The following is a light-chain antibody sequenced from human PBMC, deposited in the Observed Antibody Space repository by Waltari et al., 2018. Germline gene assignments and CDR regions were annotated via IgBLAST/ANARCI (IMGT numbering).Light chain of an antibody. CDR2: GAS. Sequence: EIVLTKSPGTLSLSPGERGTLSCRASQSVSRFLAWYQQIPGQPPRLLIYGASTRATVIPDRCSGSGSVTDFSLTISRLEPEDFAVYYCQKYDRLPATFGQGTKVEIK. V-gene: IGKV3-20*01. J-gene: IGKJ1*01. CDR1: QSVSRF. CDR3: QKYDRLPAT.